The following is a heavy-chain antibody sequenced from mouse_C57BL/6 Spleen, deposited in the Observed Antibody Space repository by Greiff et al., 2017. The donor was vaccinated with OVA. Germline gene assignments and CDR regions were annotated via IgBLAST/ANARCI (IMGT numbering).Heavy chain of an antibody. V-gene: IGHV10-1*01. CDR2: IRSKSNNYAT. D-gene: IGHD2-3*01. CDR1: GFRSHTYA. Sequence: EVMLVESGGGLVQPKGSLKLSCAASGFRSHTYAMNWVRQAPGKGLEWVARIRSKSNNYATYYADSVKDRFTISRDDSESMLYLQMNNLKTEDTAMYDCVGHDGYYGYAMDYWGQGTSVTVSS. J-gene: IGHJ4*01. CDR3: VGHDGYYGYAMDY.